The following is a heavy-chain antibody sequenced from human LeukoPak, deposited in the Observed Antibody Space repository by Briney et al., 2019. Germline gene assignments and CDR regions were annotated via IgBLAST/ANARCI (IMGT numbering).Heavy chain of an antibody. CDR3: ARARYQLLWN. CDR1: GFTFSSYA. V-gene: IGHV3-30-3*01. D-gene: IGHD2-2*01. J-gene: IGHJ4*02. Sequence: GGSLRLSCAASGFTFSSYAMHWVRQAPGKGLEWVAVISYDGSNKYYADSVKGRFTTSRDNSKNTLYLQMNSLRAEDTAVYYCARARYQLLWNWGQGTLVTVSS. CDR2: ISYDGSNK.